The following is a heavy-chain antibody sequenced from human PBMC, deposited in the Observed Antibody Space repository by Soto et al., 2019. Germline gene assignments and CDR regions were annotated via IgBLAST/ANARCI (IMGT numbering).Heavy chain of an antibody. CDR3: AREGVAFDY. CDR2: ISYDGSNK. CDR1: GFTFSSYA. D-gene: IGHD2-15*01. Sequence: HPGGSLRLSCAASGFTFSSYAMHWVRQAPGKGLEWVAVISYDGSNKYYADSVKGRFTISRDNSKNTLYLQMNSLRAEDTAVYYCAREGVAFDYWGQGTLVTVSS. J-gene: IGHJ4*02. V-gene: IGHV3-30-3*01.